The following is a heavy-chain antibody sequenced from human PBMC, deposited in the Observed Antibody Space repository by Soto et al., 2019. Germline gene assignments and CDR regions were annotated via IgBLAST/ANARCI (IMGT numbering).Heavy chain of an antibody. CDR3: AKDHLPRYYYDSSDYFDY. Sequence: GGSLRLSCAASGFTFSSYGMHWVRQAPGKGLEWVAVISYDGSNKYYADSVKGRFTISRDNSKNTLYLQMNSLRAEDTAVYYCAKDHLPRYYYDSSDYFDYWGQGTLVTVSS. CDR2: ISYDGSNK. CDR1: GFTFSSYG. D-gene: IGHD3-22*01. V-gene: IGHV3-30*18. J-gene: IGHJ4*02.